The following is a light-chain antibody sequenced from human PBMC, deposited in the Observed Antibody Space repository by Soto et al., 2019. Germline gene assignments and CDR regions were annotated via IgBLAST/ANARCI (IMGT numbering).Light chain of an antibody. Sequence: QSVLSQPPSVSAAPGQRVTISCSGSTSNIGKYYVSWYQQVPGTAPRLLIYDNNQRPSGIPDRFSGSKSGTSATLAITGLQTGDEADYYCAPWDGGSTPQWVFGTGTKVTVL. CDR3: APWDGGSTPQWV. CDR1: TSNIGKYY. CDR2: DNN. V-gene: IGLV1-51*01. J-gene: IGLJ1*01.